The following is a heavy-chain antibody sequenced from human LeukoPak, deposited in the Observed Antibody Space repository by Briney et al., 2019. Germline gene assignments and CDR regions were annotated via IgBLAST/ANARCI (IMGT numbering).Heavy chain of an antibody. V-gene: IGHV1-24*01. CDR3: ATFSMITFGGVTAQDY. CDR2: FDPEDGET. CDR1: GYTLTELS. J-gene: IGHJ4*02. Sequence: ASVKVSCKVSGYTLTELSMHWVRQAPGKGLEWMGGFDPEDGETIYAQKFQGRVTMTEDTSTDTAYMELSSLRSEDTAVYYCATFSMITFGGVTAQDYWGQGTLVTVSS. D-gene: IGHD3-16*01.